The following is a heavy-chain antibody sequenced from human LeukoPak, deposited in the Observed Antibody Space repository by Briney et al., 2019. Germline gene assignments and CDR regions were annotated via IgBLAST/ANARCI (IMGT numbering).Heavy chain of an antibody. CDR2: INHSGST. CDR3: ARGLRFWSGYRTGDAFDI. D-gene: IGHD3-3*01. Sequence: SETLSLTCAVYGGSFSGYYWSWMRQPPGKGLEWIGEINHSGSTNYNPSLKSRVTISVDTSKNQFSLKLSSVTAADTAVYYCARGLRFWSGYRTGDAFDIWGQGTMVTVSS. CDR1: GGSFSGYY. V-gene: IGHV4-34*01. J-gene: IGHJ3*02.